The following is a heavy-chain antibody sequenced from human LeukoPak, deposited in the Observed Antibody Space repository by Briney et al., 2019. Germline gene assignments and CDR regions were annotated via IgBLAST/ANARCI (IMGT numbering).Heavy chain of an antibody. J-gene: IGHJ3*02. Sequence: GASVKVSCKASGYTFTGYYMHWVRQAPGQGLEWMGWINPNSGGTNYAQKFQGWVTMTRDTSISTAYMELSRLRSDDTAVYYCARVGGREGYYYDSSGTNAHDAFDIWGQGTMVTVSS. V-gene: IGHV1-2*04. CDR1: GYTFTGYY. D-gene: IGHD3-22*01. CDR3: ARVGGREGYYYDSSGTNAHDAFDI. CDR2: INPNSGGT.